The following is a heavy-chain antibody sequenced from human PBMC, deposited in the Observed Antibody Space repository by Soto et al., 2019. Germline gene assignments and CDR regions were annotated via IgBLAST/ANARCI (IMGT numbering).Heavy chain of an antibody. Sequence: SETLSLTCTVSGGSISSSSYYWGWIRQPPGKGLEWIGSIYYSGSTYYNPSLKSRVTISVDTSKNQFSLKLSSVTAADTAVYYCASTSTELGYCSGGSCYFDYWGQGTLVTVS. D-gene: IGHD2-15*01. CDR2: IYYSGST. J-gene: IGHJ4*02. V-gene: IGHV4-39*01. CDR3: ASTSTELGYCSGGSCYFDY. CDR1: GGSISSSSYY.